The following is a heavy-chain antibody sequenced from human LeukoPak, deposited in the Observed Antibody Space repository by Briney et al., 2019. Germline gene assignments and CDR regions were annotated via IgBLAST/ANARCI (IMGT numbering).Heavy chain of an antibody. CDR1: GGTFKNHA. V-gene: IGHV1-69*13. CDR3: ARERDTAMVKDY. Sequence: ASVKVSCKASGGTFKNHAISWVRQAPGQGLEWMGGIIPIFSSPKYAQRFQGRVSITADESTNTAFMELSSLTSEDTAVYYCARERDTAMVKDYWGQGTLVTVSS. J-gene: IGHJ4*02. D-gene: IGHD5-18*01. CDR2: IIPIFSSP.